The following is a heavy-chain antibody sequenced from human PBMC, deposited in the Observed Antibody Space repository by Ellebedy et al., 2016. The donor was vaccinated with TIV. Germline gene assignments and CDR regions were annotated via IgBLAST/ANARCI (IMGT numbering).Heavy chain of an antibody. CDR2: IYYSGST. J-gene: IGHJ4*02. Sequence: SETLSLTXTVSGGSISSGGYYWSWIRQHPGKGLEWIGYIYYSGSTYYNPSLKSRVTISVDTSKNQFSLKLSSVTAADTAVYYCARDKDGYNSGIFDYWGQGTLVTVSS. V-gene: IGHV4-31*03. CDR1: GGSISSGGYY. D-gene: IGHD5-24*01. CDR3: ARDKDGYNSGIFDY.